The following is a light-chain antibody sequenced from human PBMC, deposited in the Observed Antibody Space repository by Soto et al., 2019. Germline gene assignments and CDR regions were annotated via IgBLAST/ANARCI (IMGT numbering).Light chain of an antibody. CDR1: QTISVW. Sequence: DIQMTQSPSTLSASVGDRVTITCRASQTISVWLAWYQQKPGKAPKLLIYMASILESGVPSRFSGSGSGTEFTLTIRSLQPDDFATYCCQHYNSYSDTVGPGTKLDIK. V-gene: IGKV1-5*03. CDR3: QHYNSYSDT. CDR2: MAS. J-gene: IGKJ3*01.